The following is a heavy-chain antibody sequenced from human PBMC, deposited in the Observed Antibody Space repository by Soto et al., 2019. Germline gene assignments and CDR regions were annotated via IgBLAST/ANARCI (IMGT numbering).Heavy chain of an antibody. J-gene: IGHJ6*03. V-gene: IGHV6-1*01. D-gene: IGHD2-15*01. Sequence: QVQLQQSGPGLVKPSQTLSLTCAISGDSVSSNSAAWNWIRQSPSRGLEWLGRTYYRSKWYNDYEVSVKSRITINPDTSKNQFSLQLNSVTPEDTAVYYCAREKGVVVVVAATRYYYYMDVWGKGTTVTVSS. CDR1: GDSVSSNSAA. CDR2: TYYRSKWYN. CDR3: AREKGVVVVVAATRYYYYMDV.